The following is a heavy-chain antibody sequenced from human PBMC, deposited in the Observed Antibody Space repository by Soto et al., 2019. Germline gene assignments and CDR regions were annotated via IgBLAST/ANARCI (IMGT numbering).Heavy chain of an antibody. J-gene: IGHJ4*02. D-gene: IGHD2-2*02. CDR1: GFTFSSYE. Sequence: ESGGGLVQPGGSLRLSCAASGFTFSSYEMNWVRQAPGKGLEWVSFTSTSGGTIYYADSVKGRFTISRDNAKNSLYLQMNSLRAEDTAVYYCARDPDCTSTTCYTGTFDSWGQGTLVTVSS. CDR2: TSTSGGTI. CDR3: ARDPDCTSTTCYTGTFDS. V-gene: IGHV3-48*03.